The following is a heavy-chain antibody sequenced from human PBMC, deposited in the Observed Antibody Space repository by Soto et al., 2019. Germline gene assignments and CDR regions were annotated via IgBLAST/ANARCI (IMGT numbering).Heavy chain of an antibody. Sequence: ASVKVSCKASGYLFTAHYIHCLRQSGLRGLEWLGWSNPESGGTKYAQKFQGRVTMTRDTSISTAYMELSSLRSDDTAVYFCATYCLSFACYGMGMDVWGQGTTVTVSS. V-gene: IGHV1-2*02. J-gene: IGHJ6*02. CDR2: SNPESGGT. CDR3: ATYCLSFACYGMGMDV. CDR1: GYLFTAHY. D-gene: IGHD2-21*01.